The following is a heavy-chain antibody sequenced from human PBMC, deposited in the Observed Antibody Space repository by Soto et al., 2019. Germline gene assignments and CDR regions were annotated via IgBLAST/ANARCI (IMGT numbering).Heavy chain of an antibody. CDR2: FYHSGTT. CDR1: GDSIENYF. CDR3: ARDPGYCTNGVCPIFDF. D-gene: IGHD2-8*01. J-gene: IGHJ4*02. Sequence: SETLSLTCTVSGDSIENYFWSWVGQRPGKGLEWIGHFYHSGTTNYSPALKSRVTISIDQSKNQFSLRLNSVTAADTAVYFCARDPGYCTNGVCPIFDFWGQGIPVTVSS. V-gene: IGHV4-59*01.